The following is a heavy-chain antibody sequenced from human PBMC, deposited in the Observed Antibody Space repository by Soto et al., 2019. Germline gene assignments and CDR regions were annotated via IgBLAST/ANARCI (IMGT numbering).Heavy chain of an antibody. V-gene: IGHV5-10-1*01. CDR3: AGGTVTNYYYYYGMDV. J-gene: IGHJ6*02. Sequence: GESLKISCRGSGYSFTSYWISWVRQMPGKGLEWMGRIDPSDSYTNYSPSFQGHVTISADKSISTAYLQWSSLKASDTAMYYCAGGTVTNYYYYYGMDVWGQGTTVTVSS. CDR2: IDPSDSYT. CDR1: GYSFTSYW. D-gene: IGHD4-4*01.